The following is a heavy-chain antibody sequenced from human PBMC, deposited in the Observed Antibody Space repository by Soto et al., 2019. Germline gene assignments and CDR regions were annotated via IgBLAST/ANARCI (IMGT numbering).Heavy chain of an antibody. Sequence: GGSPRLSCGGSGFTFRDYWMTWFRQAPGKGLEWVANIHPDGSEKNYVDSVKGRFTISRDNAKKSVYLQMNSLTAEDTAKYYCVGSSGWVGDYWGQGA. D-gene: IGHD2-15*01. CDR1: GFTFRDYW. CDR3: VGSSGWVGDY. V-gene: IGHV3-7*04. J-gene: IGHJ4*02. CDR2: IHPDGSEK.